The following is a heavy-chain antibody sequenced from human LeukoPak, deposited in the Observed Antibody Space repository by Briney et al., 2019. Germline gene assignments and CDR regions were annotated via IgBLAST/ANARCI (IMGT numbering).Heavy chain of an antibody. CDR2: IYGGGGA. D-gene: IGHD2-2*01. J-gene: IGHJ3*01. CDR1: GGPISSGTYR. CDR3: ARLSVPAVRGAFDV. V-gene: IGHV4-61*02. Sequence: SETLSLTCTVSGGPISSGTYRWSWLRRSAGKGLEWIGRIYGGGGANYNPSLNNRVTISIDMSKNQFSLRLSSVTAADTALYYCARLSVPAVRGAFDVWGQGTMVTVSS.